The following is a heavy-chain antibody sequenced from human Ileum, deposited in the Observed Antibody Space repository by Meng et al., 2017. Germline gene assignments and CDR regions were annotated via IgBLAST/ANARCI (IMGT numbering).Heavy chain of an antibody. CDR3: AQDMPYSSGSFDY. CDR1: IFTVVSSS. D-gene: IGHD3-10*01. Sequence: VRPVNVGAQAKKREHSVHLSRMTSIFTVVSSSIYLVRQPPEQVIEWMGWITTGNGNTKYAQKFQGRVTITRDTSASAVHMERSNLKFEDTAVYYCAQDMPYSSGSFDYWGQGTLVTVSS. CDR2: ITTGNGNT. V-gene: IGHV1-3*04. J-gene: IGHJ4*02.